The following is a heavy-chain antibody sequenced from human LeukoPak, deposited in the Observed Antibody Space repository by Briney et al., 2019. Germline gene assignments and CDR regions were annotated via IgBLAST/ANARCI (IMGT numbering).Heavy chain of an antibody. J-gene: IGHJ3*01. CDR3: AKTYYYDSSGYPSSDAFDF. Sequence: GGSLRLSCAASGFTFSSYWMSWVRQAPGKGLEWVSAISGSGGSTDHADSVKGRFTISRDNSKNTLYLQMNSLRAEDTAVYYCAKTYYYDSSGYPSSDAFDFWGQGQWSPSLQ. CDR2: ISGSGGST. CDR1: GFTFSSYW. V-gene: IGHV3-23*01. D-gene: IGHD3-22*01.